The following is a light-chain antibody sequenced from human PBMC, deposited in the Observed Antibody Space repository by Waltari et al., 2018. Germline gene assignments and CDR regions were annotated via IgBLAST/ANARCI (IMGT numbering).Light chain of an antibody. CDR1: QGIRIF. Sequence: DIQMTQSPSSLPASVGDRVSLTCRASQGIRIFLGWYQQRPGKAPQRLIYAASSLQSGAPSRFSGSGSGTDFTLTISSLQPEDSATYFCLQHNTYPYTFGRGTRVEIK. CDR2: AAS. J-gene: IGKJ2*01. V-gene: IGKV1-17*01. CDR3: LQHNTYPYT.